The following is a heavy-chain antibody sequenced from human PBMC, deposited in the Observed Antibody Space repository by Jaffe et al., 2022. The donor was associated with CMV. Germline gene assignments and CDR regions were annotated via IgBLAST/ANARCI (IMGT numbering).Heavy chain of an antibody. V-gene: IGHV3-23*01. J-gene: IGHJ3*02. CDR1: GFTFSSYA. CDR3: AKSRTKEYSSPRPLDAFDI. Sequence: EVQLLESGGGLVQPGGSLRLSCAASGFTFSSYAMSWVRQAPGKGLEWVSAISGSGGSTYYADSVKGRFTISRDNSKNTLYLQMNSLRAEDTAVYYCAKSRTKEYSSPRPLDAFDIWGQGTMVTVSS. D-gene: IGHD6-6*01. CDR2: ISGSGGST.